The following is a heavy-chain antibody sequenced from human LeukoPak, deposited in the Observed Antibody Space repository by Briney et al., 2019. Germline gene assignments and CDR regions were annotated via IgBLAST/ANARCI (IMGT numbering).Heavy chain of an antibody. CDR1: GYTFTGYY. Sequence: GASVKVSCKASGYTFTGYYIQWTRQAPGQGLEWMGWINPDSGGTKYAQSLQGRVTMTRDTSISTAYMELSRLGSDDTAVYFCARLREGLYHFDSWGQGTLVTVSS. D-gene: IGHD2-2*02. J-gene: IGHJ4*02. V-gene: IGHV1-2*02. CDR2: INPDSGGT. CDR3: ARLREGLYHFDS.